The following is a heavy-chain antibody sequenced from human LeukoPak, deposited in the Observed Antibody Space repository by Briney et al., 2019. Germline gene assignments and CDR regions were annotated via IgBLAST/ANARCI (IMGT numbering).Heavy chain of an antibody. J-gene: IGHJ4*02. V-gene: IGHV1-2*02. CDR3: ARDHEVIQLWLNY. CDR2: INPNSGGT. CDR1: GYTFTGYY. Sequence: ASVKVSCKASGYTFTGYYMHWVRQAPGQGLEWMGWINPNSGGTNYAQKFQGRVTMTRDTSNSTAYMELSRLRSDDTAVYYCARDHEVIQLWLNYWGLGTLVTVSS. D-gene: IGHD5-18*01.